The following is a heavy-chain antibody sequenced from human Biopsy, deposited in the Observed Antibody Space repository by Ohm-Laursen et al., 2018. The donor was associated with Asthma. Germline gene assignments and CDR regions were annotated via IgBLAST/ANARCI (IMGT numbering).Heavy chain of an antibody. CDR2: ISYGGSSI. D-gene: IGHD6-19*01. CDR3: AREGVAGTHIED. V-gene: IGHV3-30*16. J-gene: IGHJ4*02. Sequence: SLRLSCSASRFTYEMHWVPPPPPPPPPPPAVISYGGSSIYYADSVKGRFTISRDNSKNTLSLQMNSLTAEDTAVYYCAREGVAGTHIEDWGQGTLVTVSS. CDR1: RFTYE.